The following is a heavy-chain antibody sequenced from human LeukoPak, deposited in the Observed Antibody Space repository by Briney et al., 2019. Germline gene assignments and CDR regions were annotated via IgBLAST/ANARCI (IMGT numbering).Heavy chain of an antibody. CDR3: EPDIVVVI. CDR1: GFTFSSYG. CDR2: IRYDGSNK. V-gene: IGHV3-30*02. J-gene: IGHJ4*02. Sequence: GGSLRLSCAASGFTFSSYGMHWVRQAPGKGLKWVAFIRYDGSNKYYADSVKGRFTISRDNSKNTLYLQMNSLRAEDTAVYYCEPDIVVVIWGQGTLVTVSS. D-gene: IGHD2-2*01.